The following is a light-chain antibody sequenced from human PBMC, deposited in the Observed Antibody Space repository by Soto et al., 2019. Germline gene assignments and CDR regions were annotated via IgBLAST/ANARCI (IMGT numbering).Light chain of an antibody. CDR2: GAS. V-gene: IGKV3-20*01. J-gene: IGKJ5*01. CDR3: QRIT. CDR1: QSVSSSC. Sequence: EIVLTQSPGTLSLSPGERATLSCRASQSVSSSCLAWYQQKPGQAPRLLISGASSRATGVPDRFSGSGSGTDFILTISRLEPEDFAVYYCQRITFGQGTRLEIK.